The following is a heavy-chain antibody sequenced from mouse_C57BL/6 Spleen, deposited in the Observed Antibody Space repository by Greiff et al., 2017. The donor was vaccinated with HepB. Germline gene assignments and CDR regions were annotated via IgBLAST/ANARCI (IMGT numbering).Heavy chain of an antibody. J-gene: IGHJ4*01. CDR2: ISDGGSYT. CDR3: ASDDYGNYDYAMDY. D-gene: IGHD2-1*01. Sequence: EVMLVESGGGLVKPGGSLKLSCAASGFTFSSYAMSWVRQTPEKRLEWVATISDGGSYTYYPDNVKGRFTISRDNAKNNLYLQMSHLKSEDTAMYYCASDDYGNYDYAMDYWGQGTSVTVSS. V-gene: IGHV5-4*03. CDR1: GFTFSSYA.